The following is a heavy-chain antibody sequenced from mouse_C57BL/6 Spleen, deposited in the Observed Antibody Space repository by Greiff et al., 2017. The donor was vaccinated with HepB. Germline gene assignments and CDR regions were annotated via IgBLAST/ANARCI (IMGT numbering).Heavy chain of an antibody. CDR1: GYAFSSSW. D-gene: IGHD1-1*01. J-gene: IGHJ2*01. Sequence: VKLQQSGPELVKPGASVKISCKASGYAFSSSWMNWVKQRPGKGLEWIGRIYPGDGDTNYNGKFKGKATLTADKSSSTAYMQLSSLTSEDSAVYFCARSRSGVVATFDYWGQGTTLTVSS. V-gene: IGHV1-82*01. CDR2: IYPGDGDT. CDR3: ARSRSGVVATFDY.